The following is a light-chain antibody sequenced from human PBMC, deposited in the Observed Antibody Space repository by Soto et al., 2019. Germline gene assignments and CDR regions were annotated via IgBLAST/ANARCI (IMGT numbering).Light chain of an antibody. CDR2: KAS. J-gene: IGKJ1*01. CDR1: QSISSW. Sequence: DITMTQSRSTLSASVGARVTITCRASQSISSWLAWYQQKPGKAPKLLIYKASSLESGVPSRFSGSGSGTEFTLTISSLQPDDFATYYCQQYNSYSTFGQGTKVDI. V-gene: IGKV1-5*03. CDR3: QQYNSYST.